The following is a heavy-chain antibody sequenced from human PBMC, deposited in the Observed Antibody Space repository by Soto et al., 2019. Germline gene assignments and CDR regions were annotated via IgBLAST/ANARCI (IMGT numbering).Heavy chain of an antibody. V-gene: IGHV3-30-3*01. CDR3: ARDYRPHVVRGQYWFDP. J-gene: IGHJ5*02. Sequence: QVQLVESGGGVVQPGRSLRLSCAASGFTFSSYAMHWVRQAPGKGLEWVAVISYDGSNKYYADSVKGRFTISRDNSKNPLYLHLNSLRAEDTAVYYCARDYRPHVVRGQYWFDPWGQGTLVTVSS. CDR1: GFTFSSYA. CDR2: ISYDGSNK. D-gene: IGHD3-10*01.